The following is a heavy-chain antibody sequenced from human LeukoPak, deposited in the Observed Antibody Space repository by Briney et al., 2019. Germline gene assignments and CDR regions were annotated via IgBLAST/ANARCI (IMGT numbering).Heavy chain of an antibody. Sequence: GGSLRLSCAASGFTVSSNYMSWVRQAPGKGLEWVSVIYSGGSTYYADSVKGRFTISRDNSKNTLYLQMNSLRAEDTAVYYCARAMYYYGPLRPPDYWGQGTLATVSS. D-gene: IGHD3-10*01. CDR2: IYSGGST. V-gene: IGHV3-53*01. CDR3: ARAMYYYGPLRPPDY. CDR1: GFTVSSNY. J-gene: IGHJ4*02.